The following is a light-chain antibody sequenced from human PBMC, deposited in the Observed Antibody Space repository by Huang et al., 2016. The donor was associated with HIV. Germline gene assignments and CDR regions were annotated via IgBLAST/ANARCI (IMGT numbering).Light chain of an antibody. J-gene: IGKJ2*01. CDR2: AAS. CDR3: QQSYSTPFYT. V-gene: IGKV1-39*01. Sequence: DILMTQSPSSLSASVGDRVTITCRASQSVSTYLNWYQQKPGKAPKLLIYAASSLQRWVPSRFSGSGSGTDFTLTISSLQPDYFSTYYCQQSYSTPFYTFGQGTKLEIK. CDR1: QSVSTY.